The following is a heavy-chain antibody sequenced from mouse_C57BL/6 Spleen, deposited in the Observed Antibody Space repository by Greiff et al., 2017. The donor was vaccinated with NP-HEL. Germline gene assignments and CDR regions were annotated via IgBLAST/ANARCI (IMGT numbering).Heavy chain of an antibody. CDR2: INPNNGGT. D-gene: IGHD2-2*01. J-gene: IGHJ3*01. CDR3: AGGYDWFAY. CDR1: GYTFTDYY. Sequence: VQLQQSGPELVKPGASVKISCKASGYTFTDYYMNWVKQSHGKSLEWIGDINPNNGGTSYNQKFKGKATLTVDKSSSTAYMELRSLTSEDSAVYYCAGGYDWFAYWGQGTLVTVSA. V-gene: IGHV1-26*01.